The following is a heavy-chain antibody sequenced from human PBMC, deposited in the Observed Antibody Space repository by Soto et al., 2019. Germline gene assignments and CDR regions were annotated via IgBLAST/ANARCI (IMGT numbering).Heavy chain of an antibody. CDR3: ASSFTRGVGASAFDY. V-gene: IGHV3-48*01. CDR1: GFIFNKFS. D-gene: IGHD1-26*01. CDR2: TSANSRTL. Sequence: PGGSLRLSCAASGFIFNKFSMSWFRQAPGKGLEWVSYTSANSRTLYYADSVKGRFTISRDNAKNSLYLQMDSPRAEDTAVYYCASSFTRGVGASAFDYWGQGTLVTVSS. J-gene: IGHJ4*02.